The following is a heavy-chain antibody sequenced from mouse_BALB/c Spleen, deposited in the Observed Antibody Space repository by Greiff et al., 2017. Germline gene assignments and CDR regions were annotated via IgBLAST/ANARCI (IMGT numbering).Heavy chain of an antibody. CDR1: GYSITSDYA. CDR3: ARWGNPYARDY. V-gene: IGHV3-2*02. J-gene: IGHJ4*01. CDR2: ISYSGST. D-gene: IGHD2-1*01. Sequence: VQLQQSGPGLVKPSQSLSLTCTVTGYSITSDYAWNWIRQFPGNKLEWMGYISYSGSTSYNPSLKSRISITRDTSKNQFFLQLNSVTTEDTATYYCARWGNPYARDYWGQGTSVTVSS.